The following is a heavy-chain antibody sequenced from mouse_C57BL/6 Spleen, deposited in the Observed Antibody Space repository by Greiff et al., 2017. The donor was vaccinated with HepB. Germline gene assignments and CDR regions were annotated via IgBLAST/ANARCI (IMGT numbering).Heavy chain of an antibody. D-gene: IGHD1-1*01. CDR3: ARGGLLRYLDY. V-gene: IGHV1-80*01. Sequence: QVQLQQSGAELVKPGASVKISCKASGYAFSSYWMNWVKQRPGKGLEWIGQIYPGDGDTNYNGKFKGKATLTADKSSSTAYMQLSSLTSEDSAVYCCARGGLLRYLDYWGQGTTLTVSS. CDR2: IYPGDGDT. J-gene: IGHJ2*01. CDR1: GYAFSSYW.